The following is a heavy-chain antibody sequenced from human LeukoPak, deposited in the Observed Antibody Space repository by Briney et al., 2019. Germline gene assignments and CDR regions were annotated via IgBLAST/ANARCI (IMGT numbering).Heavy chain of an antibody. J-gene: IGHJ4*02. CDR1: GGSISSSSYY. D-gene: IGHD1-1*01. CDR3: ARDATNWIDY. CDR2: IYYSGST. V-gene: IGHV4-39*07. Sequence: TSETLSLTCTVSGGSISSSSYYWGWIRQPPGKGLEWIGSIYYSGSTYYNPSLKSRVTISVDRSKNQFSLKLSSVTAADTAVYYCARDATNWIDYWGQGTLVTVSS.